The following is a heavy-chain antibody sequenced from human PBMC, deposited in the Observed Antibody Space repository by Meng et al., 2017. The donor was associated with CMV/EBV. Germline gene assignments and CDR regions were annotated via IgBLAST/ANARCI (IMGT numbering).Heavy chain of an antibody. V-gene: IGHV1-8*03. D-gene: IGHD3-3*01. CDR3: ARVGIYYDFWSGSPTGGWFDP. J-gene: IGHJ5*02. CDR1: GYTLTSYD. Sequence: ASVKVSCKASGYTLTSYDINWVRQATGQGLEWMGWMNPNSGNTGYAQKFQGRVTITRNTSISTAYMELSSLRSEDTAVYYCARVGIYYDFWSGSPTGGWFDPWGQGTLVTVSS. CDR2: MNPNSGNT.